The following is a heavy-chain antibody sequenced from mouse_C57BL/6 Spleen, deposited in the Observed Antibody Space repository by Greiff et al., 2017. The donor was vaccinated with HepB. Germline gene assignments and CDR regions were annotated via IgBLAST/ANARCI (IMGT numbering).Heavy chain of an antibody. D-gene: IGHD2-4*01. CDR1: GYTFTDYY. CDR2: INPYNGGT. V-gene: IGHV1-19*01. Sequence: EVQLQQSGPVLVKPGASVKMSCKASGYTFTDYYMNWVKQSHGKSLEWIGVINPYNGGTSYNQKFKGKATLTVDKSSSTAYMELNSLTSEDSAVYYCASGDYDYDVFAYWGQGTLVTVSA. CDR3: ASGDYDYDVFAY. J-gene: IGHJ3*01.